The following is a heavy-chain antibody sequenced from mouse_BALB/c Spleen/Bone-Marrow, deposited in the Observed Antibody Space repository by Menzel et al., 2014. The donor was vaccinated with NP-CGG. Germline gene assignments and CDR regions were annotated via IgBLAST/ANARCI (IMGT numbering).Heavy chain of an antibody. CDR3: ARYSYYYGSSYWYFDV. D-gene: IGHD1-1*01. Sequence: EVQLVESGGGLVKPGGSLKLSCAASGFTFSDYYMSWVRQTPEKGLEWVATISDGGSYTYYPDSVKGRFTIYRNNAKNSLYLKMTSLKSEDKAMYYCARYSYYYGSSYWYFDVWGAGTTVTVS. J-gene: IGHJ1*01. CDR1: GFTFSDYY. V-gene: IGHV5-4*02. CDR2: ISDGGSYT.